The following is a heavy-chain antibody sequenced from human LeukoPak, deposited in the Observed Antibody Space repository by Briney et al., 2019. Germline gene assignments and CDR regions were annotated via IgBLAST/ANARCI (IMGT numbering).Heavy chain of an antibody. J-gene: IGHJ4*02. Sequence: PGRSLRLSCVASGFTFNNYAMHWVRQAPGQGLEWVAVIWYDGSNKFYADSVKGRFTISRDNSKNTLYVQMHSLRAEDTAVYYCARDWGKVPRYWFDYWGQGTLVTVSS. CDR1: GFTFNNYA. D-gene: IGHD3-16*01. CDR2: IWYDGSNK. V-gene: IGHV3-33*01. CDR3: ARDWGKVPRYWFDY.